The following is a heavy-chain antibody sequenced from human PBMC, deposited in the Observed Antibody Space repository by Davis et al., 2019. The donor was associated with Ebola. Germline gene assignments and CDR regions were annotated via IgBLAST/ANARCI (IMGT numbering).Heavy chain of an antibody. CDR2: ISGRGGST. V-gene: IGHV3-23*01. CDR3: ARSGTTMIVVVYPFDY. J-gene: IGHJ4*02. D-gene: IGHD3-22*01. CDR1: GFTFSSYA. Sequence: GESLKISCAASGFTFSSYAMSWVRQAPGKGLEWVSAISGRGGSTYYADSVKGRFTISRDNSKNTLYLQMNSLRAEDTAVYYCARSGTTMIVVVYPFDYWGQGTLVTVSS.